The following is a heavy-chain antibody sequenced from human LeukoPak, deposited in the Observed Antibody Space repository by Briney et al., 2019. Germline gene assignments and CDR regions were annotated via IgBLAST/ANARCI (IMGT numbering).Heavy chain of an antibody. CDR2: INHSGST. J-gene: IGHJ1*01. Sequence: SETLSLTCTVSGGSISSSSSYWSWIRQPPGKGLEWIGEINHSGSTNYNPSLKSRVTISVDTSKNQFSLKLSPVTAADTAVYYCARARRRYCSSTSCYPQYFQHWGQGTLVTVSS. CDR3: ARARRRYCSSTSCYPQYFQH. D-gene: IGHD2-2*01. V-gene: IGHV4-39*07. CDR1: GGSISSSSSY.